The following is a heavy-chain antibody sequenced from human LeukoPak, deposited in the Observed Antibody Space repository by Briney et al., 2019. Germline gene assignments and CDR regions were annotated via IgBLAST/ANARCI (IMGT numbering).Heavy chain of an antibody. D-gene: IGHD6-13*01. J-gene: IGHJ3*02. CDR1: GFTFDDYA. V-gene: IGHV3-9*01. Sequence: PGGSLRLSCAASGFTFDDYAMHWGRQAPGKGLEWVSGISWNSGSIGYADSVKGRLTISRDNAKNSLYLQMNSLRAEDTALYYCAKDKTAAAGTGAAAFDIWGQGTMVTVSS. CDR2: ISWNSGSI. CDR3: AKDKTAAAGTGAAAFDI.